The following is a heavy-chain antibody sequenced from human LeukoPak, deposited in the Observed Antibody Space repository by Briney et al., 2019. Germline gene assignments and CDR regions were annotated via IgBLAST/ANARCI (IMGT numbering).Heavy chain of an antibody. CDR3: ARPRFWSGYYTYDAFDI. J-gene: IGHJ3*02. V-gene: IGHV4-34*01. CDR1: GGSFSGYY. CDR2: INHSGST. D-gene: IGHD3-3*01. Sequence: SETLSLTCAVYGGSFSGYYWSWIRQPPGKGLEWIGEINHSGSTNYNPSLKSRVTILVDTSKNQFSLKLSSVTAADTAVYYCARPRFWSGYYTYDAFDIWGQGTMVTVSS.